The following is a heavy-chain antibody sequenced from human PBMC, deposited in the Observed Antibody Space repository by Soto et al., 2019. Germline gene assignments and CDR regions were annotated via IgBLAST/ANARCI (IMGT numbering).Heavy chain of an antibody. Sequence: SVKVSCKASGGNFSRNGISWVRQAPGQGLEYMGGIIPMFGTTNYPHKFRGRVTFTADESTSTAYMELTSLRSEDTAVYFCARASGSSWYNWFDPWGQGTLVTVSS. CDR1: GGNFSRNG. CDR2: IIPMFGTT. J-gene: IGHJ5*02. CDR3: ARASGSSWYNWFDP. V-gene: IGHV1-69*13. D-gene: IGHD6-13*01.